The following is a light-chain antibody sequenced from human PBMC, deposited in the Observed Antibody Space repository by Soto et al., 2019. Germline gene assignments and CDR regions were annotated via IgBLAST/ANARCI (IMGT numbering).Light chain of an antibody. Sequence: EIVLTQSPATLSLSAGERATLSCRASQSVVTYLAWYQHKPGQAPRLLIYDASTRATGIPDRFSGSGSGTDFTLTISRLEPEDFAVYYCHQYDSSRPTFGQGTKVDIK. CDR1: QSVVTY. CDR3: HQYDSSRPT. V-gene: IGKV3-20*01. J-gene: IGKJ1*01. CDR2: DAS.